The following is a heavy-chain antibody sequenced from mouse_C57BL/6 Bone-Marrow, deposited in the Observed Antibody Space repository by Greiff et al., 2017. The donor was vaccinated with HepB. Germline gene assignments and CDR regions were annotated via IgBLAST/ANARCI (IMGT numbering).Heavy chain of an antibody. V-gene: IGHV5-17*01. J-gene: IGHJ2*01. Sequence: EVMLVESGGGLLKPGGSLKLSCAASGFTFSDYGMHWVRQAPEKGLEWVAYISSGSSTIYYADTVKGRFTISRDNAKNTLFLQMPSLRSEDTAMYYCAREGPYSNDYWGQGTTLTVSS. CDR1: GFTFSDYG. D-gene: IGHD2-5*01. CDR2: ISSGSSTI. CDR3: AREGPYSNDY.